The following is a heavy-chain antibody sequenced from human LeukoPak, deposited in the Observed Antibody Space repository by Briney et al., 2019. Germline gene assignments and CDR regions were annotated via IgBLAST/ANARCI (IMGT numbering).Heavy chain of an antibody. CDR3: ARVQGYCSTTSCYPHY. D-gene: IGHD2-2*01. J-gene: IGHJ4*02. CDR2: INANTGNP. V-gene: IGHV7-4-1*02. Sequence: ASVKVSCKASGYTLTNYALNWVRQAPGQGLEWMGWINANTGNPTYAQGFTGRFVFSLDTSVNTAYLQISSLKAEDTAIYYCARVQGYCSTTSCYPHYWGQGTLVTVSS. CDR1: GYTLTNYA.